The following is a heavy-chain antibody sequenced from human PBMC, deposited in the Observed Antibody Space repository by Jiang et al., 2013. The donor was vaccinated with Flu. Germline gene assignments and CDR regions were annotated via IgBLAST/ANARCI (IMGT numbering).Heavy chain of an antibody. CDR3: ARYLHYYNDASGNPMIHFDF. V-gene: IGHV4-31*03. CDR2: IYYSGDT. Sequence: GSGLVKPSQTLSLTCTVSGGSLSSGDHYWNWIRQHPGKGLEWIGYIYYSGDTYYNPSLKSRLIISIDTSQNQFSLKLSSVTAADTAVYYCARYLHYYNDASGNPMIHFDFWGQGAPVTVSS. CDR1: GGSLSSGDHY. D-gene: IGHD3-22*01. J-gene: IGHJ4*02.